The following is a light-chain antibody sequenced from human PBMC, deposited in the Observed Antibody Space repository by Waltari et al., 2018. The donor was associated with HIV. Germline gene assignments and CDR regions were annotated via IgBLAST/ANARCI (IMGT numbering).Light chain of an antibody. CDR3: QPWGPGIGV. CDR2: VNTYGSH. Sequence: QLVVTQSPSASASLGASVKLTCTLSSGHTTYGIAWHHQQPEKGPRYLMTVNTYGSHTKGDGVPDRFLGSRSGAERYLTISSLQSEDEGVYYCQPWGPGIGVFGRGTQLTVL. J-gene: IGLJ3*02. CDR1: SGHTTYG. V-gene: IGLV4-69*01.